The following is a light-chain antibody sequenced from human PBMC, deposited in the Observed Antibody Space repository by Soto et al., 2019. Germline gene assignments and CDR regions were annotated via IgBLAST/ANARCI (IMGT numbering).Light chain of an antibody. J-gene: IGLJ2*01. CDR1: SSDVATFNL. CDR2: EGS. Sequence: QSALTQPASVSGSPGQSITISCSGNSSDVATFNLVSWYQQHPGKAPKLMVYEGSKRPSGVSSRFSGSKSGSTASLTISGLQAEDEAAYYCCSYASSGTFVVFGGGTKLTVL. V-gene: IGLV2-23*03. CDR3: CSYASSGTFVV.